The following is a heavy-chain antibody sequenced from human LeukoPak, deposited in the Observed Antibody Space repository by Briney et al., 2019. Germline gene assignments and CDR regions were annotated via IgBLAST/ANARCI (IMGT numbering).Heavy chain of an antibody. Sequence: GGSLRLSCAASGFNFSDYYMTWIRQAPGKGLDWISSISSSGSMIYYADSVKGRFTISRDNAENSLYLQMNSLRAEDTAVFYCARVVPLINSFDYWGRGTLVTVSS. CDR1: GFNFSDYY. CDR3: ARVVPLINSFDY. J-gene: IGHJ4*02. CDR2: ISSSGSMI. D-gene: IGHD3-10*01. V-gene: IGHV3-11*01.